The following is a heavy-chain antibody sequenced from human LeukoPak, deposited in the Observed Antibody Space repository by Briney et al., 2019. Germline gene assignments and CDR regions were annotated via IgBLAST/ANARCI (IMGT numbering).Heavy chain of an antibody. CDR2: IYASGTT. CDR3: GGRGF. CDR1: GGSISSNC. J-gene: IGHJ4*02. V-gene: IGHV4-4*07. D-gene: IGHD3-10*01. Sequence: PSETLSLTCTVSGGSISSNCWSWIRQPPGRGLEWIGRIYASGTTNYNPSLKGRLTLSVDTSNNRFSLTVTSVTAADTAAYFCGGRGFWGQGTLVTVSS.